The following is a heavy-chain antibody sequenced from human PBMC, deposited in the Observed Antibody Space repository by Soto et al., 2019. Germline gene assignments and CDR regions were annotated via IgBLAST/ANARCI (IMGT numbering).Heavy chain of an antibody. D-gene: IGHD3-22*01. Sequence: VGSLILSCTASGFTISSYWMSWIRQAPGKGLEWVANIKQDGSEKYYVDSVKGRFTISRDNSKNALYLQMNSLRAEDTAVYYCAKDTYYHDSSGYYVFDYWGQGTLVTVSS. J-gene: IGHJ4*02. CDR2: IKQDGSEK. CDR1: GFTISSYW. V-gene: IGHV3-7*01. CDR3: AKDTYYHDSSGYYVFDY.